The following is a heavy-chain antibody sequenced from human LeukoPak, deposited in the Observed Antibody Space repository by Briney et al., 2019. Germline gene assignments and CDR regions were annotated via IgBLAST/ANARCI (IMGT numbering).Heavy chain of an antibody. V-gene: IGHV4-59*01. CDR3: ARNTIAAAGSFDY. Sequence: PLETLSLTCTVSGGSISSYYWSWIRQPPGKGLEWIGYIYYSGSTNYNPSLKSRVTISVDTSKNQFSLKLSSVTAADTAVYYCARNTIAAAGSFDYWGQGTLVTVSS. D-gene: IGHD6-13*01. CDR1: GGSISSYY. J-gene: IGHJ4*02. CDR2: IYYSGST.